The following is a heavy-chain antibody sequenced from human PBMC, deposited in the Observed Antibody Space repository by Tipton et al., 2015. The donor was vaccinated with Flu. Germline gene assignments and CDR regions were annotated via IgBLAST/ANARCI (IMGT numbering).Heavy chain of an antibody. Sequence: TLSLTCTVSGGSINSGSYFWNWIRQPAGKGLEWIGRSYSSGSTNYNPSLKSRVTISLDTSKNHFSLKLTSVTAADTAVYYCASHGLAVAGPSPFDYWGQGTLVTVSS. CDR1: GGSINSGSYF. D-gene: IGHD6-19*01. CDR2: SYSSGST. CDR3: ASHGLAVAGPSPFDY. J-gene: IGHJ4*02. V-gene: IGHV4-61*02.